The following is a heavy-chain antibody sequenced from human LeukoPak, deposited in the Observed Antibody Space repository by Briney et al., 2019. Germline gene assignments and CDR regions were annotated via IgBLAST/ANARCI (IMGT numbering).Heavy chain of an antibody. J-gene: IGHJ6*04. Sequence: GASVKVSCKASGGTFSSYAISWVRQAPGQGLEWMGGIIPIFGTANYAQEFQGRVTITADESTSTAYMELSSLRSEDTAVYYCARAGGYCSSTSCYGPAAYYYYGMDVWGKGTTVTVSS. D-gene: IGHD2-2*01. CDR3: ARAGGYCSSTSCYGPAAYYYYGMDV. CDR2: IIPIFGTA. CDR1: GGTFSSYA. V-gene: IGHV1-69*13.